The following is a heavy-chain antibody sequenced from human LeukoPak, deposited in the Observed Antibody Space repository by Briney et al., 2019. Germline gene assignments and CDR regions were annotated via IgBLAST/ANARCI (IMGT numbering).Heavy chain of an antibody. V-gene: IGHV1-69*13. CDR3: ARDDIGRYSSGWYGSYYYYMDV. D-gene: IGHD6-19*01. J-gene: IGHJ6*03. CDR2: IIPIFGTA. CDR1: GGTFSSYA. Sequence: SVKVSCKASGGTFSSYAISWVRQAPGQGLEWMGGIIPIFGTANYAQKFQGRVTITADESTSTAYMELSSLRSEDTAVYYCARDDIGRYSSGWYGSYYYYMDVWGKGTTVTISS.